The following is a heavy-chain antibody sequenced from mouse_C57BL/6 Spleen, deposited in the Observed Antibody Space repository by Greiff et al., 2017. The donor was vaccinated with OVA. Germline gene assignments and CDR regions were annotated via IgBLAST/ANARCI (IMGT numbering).Heavy chain of an antibody. CDR3: AREGLSWDY. D-gene: IGHD1-1*01. Sequence: ESGPGLVKPSQSLSLTCSVTGYSITSGYYWNWIRQFPGNKLEWMGYISYDGSNNYNPSLKNRISITRDTSKNQFFLKLNSVTTEDTATYYCAREGLSWDYWGQGTTLTVSS. CDR1: GYSITSGYY. CDR2: ISYDGSN. J-gene: IGHJ2*01. V-gene: IGHV3-6*01.